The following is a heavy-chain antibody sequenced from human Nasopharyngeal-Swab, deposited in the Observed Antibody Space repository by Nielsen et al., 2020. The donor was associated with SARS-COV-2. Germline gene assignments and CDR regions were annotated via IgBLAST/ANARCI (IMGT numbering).Heavy chain of an antibody. CDR3: ATIAAAQFNYYGMDV. Sequence: GGSLRLSCAASGFTFDDYAMHWVRQAPGKGLEGVSGISWISGSIGYADSVKGRFTISRDNAKNSLYLQMNSLRAEDTALYYCATIAAAQFNYYGMDVWGQGTTVTVSS. CDR1: GFTFDDYA. D-gene: IGHD6-13*01. V-gene: IGHV3-9*01. CDR2: ISWISGSI. J-gene: IGHJ6*02.